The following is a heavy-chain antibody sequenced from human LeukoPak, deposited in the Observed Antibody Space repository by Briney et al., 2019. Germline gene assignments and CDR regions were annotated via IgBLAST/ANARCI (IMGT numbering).Heavy chain of an antibody. J-gene: IGHJ5*02. CDR2: ISSSSSYI. V-gene: IGHV3-21*01. Sequence: GSLRLSCAASGFTFHYYNLNWVRQAPGKGLEWVSSISSSSSYIYYADSVKGRFTISRDNAKNSLYLQMNSLRAEDTAVYYCARGGYSYDNWFDPWGQGTLVTVSS. CDR1: GFTFHYYN. D-gene: IGHD5-18*01. CDR3: ARGGYSYDNWFDP.